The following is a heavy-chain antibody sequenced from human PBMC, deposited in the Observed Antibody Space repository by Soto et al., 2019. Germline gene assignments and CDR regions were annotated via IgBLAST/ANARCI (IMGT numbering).Heavy chain of an antibody. V-gene: IGHV4-59*08. D-gene: IGHD5-12*01. CDR3: ARPLLGATILSGFDS. CDR2: IYYSGSA. J-gene: IGHJ4*02. CDR1: GGSISSYY. Sequence: PSETLSLTCTVSGGSISSYYWSWIRQPPGEGLEWIGSIYYSGSANYNPSLKSRVTISVDTSKNQFSLKMDSVTAADTAVYFCARPLLGATILSGFDSWGRGILVTVSS.